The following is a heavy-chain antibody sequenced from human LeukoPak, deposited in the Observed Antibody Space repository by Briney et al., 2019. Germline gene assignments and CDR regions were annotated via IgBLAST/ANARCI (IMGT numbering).Heavy chain of an antibody. CDR1: GFTFSSYW. CDR3: TDDGPLAFDI. V-gene: IGHV3-7*01. Sequence: GGSLRLSCAASGFTFSSYWMSWVRQAPGKGLEWVASVKQDVGAKYYVDSVKGRFTISRDNSKNTLYLQMNSLRVEDTAVYYCTDDGPLAFDIWGQGTMVTVSS. J-gene: IGHJ3*02. CDR2: VKQDVGAK. D-gene: IGHD4/OR15-4a*01.